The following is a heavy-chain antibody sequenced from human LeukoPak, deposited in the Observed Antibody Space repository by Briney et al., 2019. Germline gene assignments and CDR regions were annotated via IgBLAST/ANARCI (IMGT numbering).Heavy chain of an antibody. J-gene: IGHJ4*02. Sequence: ASVKVSCKPSGYTFTGYYMHWVRQAPGQGVEWMGWTNPKRGGTNYARKFQGTVTMTRDTSISTACMGLNRLRSDDTAVYYCARTDSGSSHLDYWGQGTLVTVSS. CDR2: TNPKRGGT. CDR3: ARTDSGSSHLDY. V-gene: IGHV1-2*02. D-gene: IGHD6-6*01. CDR1: GYTFTGYY.